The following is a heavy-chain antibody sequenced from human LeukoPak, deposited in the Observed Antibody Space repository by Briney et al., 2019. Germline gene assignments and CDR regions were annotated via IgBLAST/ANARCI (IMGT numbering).Heavy chain of an antibody. D-gene: IGHD2-8*02. V-gene: IGHV3-9*01. Sequence: PGGPLRLSCAASGFTFDDYAMHWVREAPGKGLEWVSGISWNSGSIGYADSVKGRFTISRDNAKNSLYLQMNSLRAEDTALYYCAKSDRPDTGYFDYWGQGTLVTVSS. CDR2: ISWNSGSI. CDR1: GFTFDDYA. J-gene: IGHJ4*02. CDR3: AKSDRPDTGYFDY.